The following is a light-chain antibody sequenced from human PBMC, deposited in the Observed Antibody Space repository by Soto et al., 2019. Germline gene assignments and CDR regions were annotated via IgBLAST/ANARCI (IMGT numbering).Light chain of an antibody. J-gene: IGKJ1*01. V-gene: IGKV3-20*01. CDR1: QSVSSSF. CDR3: QQYGNSPWT. Sequence: EIVLTQSPGTLSLSPGERATLSCRASQSVSSSFLAWYQQKPGQAPRLLIYGASSRATGIPDRFSGSGSGTDFTLTISRLEPEDFAVYHCQQYGNSPWTFGQGTKVEIK. CDR2: GAS.